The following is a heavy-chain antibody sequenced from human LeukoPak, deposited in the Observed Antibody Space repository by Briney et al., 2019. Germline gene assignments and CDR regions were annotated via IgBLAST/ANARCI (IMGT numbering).Heavy chain of an antibody. J-gene: IGHJ4*01. CDR2: IHYSGST. V-gene: IGHV4-39*01. CDR3: ARLTGRDTSDWPYFHY. D-gene: IGHD2-2*01. CDR1: GSSIRSSSYH. Sequence: SETLSLTCTVSGSSIRSSSYHWGWVRQPPGRGLEWIGNIHYSGSTSYNPSLKSRVTLSVDTSKNQFSLKLSSVTAADTAVFYCARLTGRDTSDWPYFHYWGQGALVTVSS.